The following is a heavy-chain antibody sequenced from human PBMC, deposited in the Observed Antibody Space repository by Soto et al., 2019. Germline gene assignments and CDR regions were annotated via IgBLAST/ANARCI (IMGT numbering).Heavy chain of an antibody. CDR2: IHSTENT. J-gene: IGHJ4*02. V-gene: IGHV4-4*07. Sequence: QVHLQESGPGLVKPSETLSLTCTVSGGSIGGYYWSWIRQPAGKGLEWIGRIHSTENTNYNPSLKSRVALSVDTSNSQFSLRLSSLTAADTAIYYCARALTSSAGLYFDYWGRGTLVTVSS. CDR3: ARALTSSAGLYFDY. D-gene: IGHD6-13*01. CDR1: GGSIGGYY.